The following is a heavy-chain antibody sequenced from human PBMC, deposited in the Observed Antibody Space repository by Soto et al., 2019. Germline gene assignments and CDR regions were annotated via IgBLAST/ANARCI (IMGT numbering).Heavy chain of an antibody. Sequence: QVRLVESGGGLVEPGGSLRLSCAASGFTFSDYYMSWVRQAPGKGLECISYISRSDDTRYYADSVKGRFTISRDNTKNSLHLQMNSLRVEDTAVYYCARGHQYFHPWGQGTLVTVSS. CDR2: ISRSDDTR. D-gene: IGHD2-2*01. J-gene: IGHJ1*01. CDR3: ARGHQYFHP. CDR1: GFTFSDYY. V-gene: IGHV3-11*01.